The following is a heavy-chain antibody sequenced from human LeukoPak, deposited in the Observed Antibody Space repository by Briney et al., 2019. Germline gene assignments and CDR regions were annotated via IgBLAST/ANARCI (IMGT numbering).Heavy chain of an antibody. CDR1: GGTFSSYA. CDR3: ARVAVAVAGTNFDP. V-gene: IGHV1-69*06. CDR2: IIPIFGTA. Sequence: ASVKVSCKASGGTFSSYAISWVRQAPGQGLEWMGGIIPIFGTANYAQKFQGRVTITADKSTSTAYMELSSLRSEDTAVYYCARVAVAVAGTNFDPWGQGTPVTVSS. J-gene: IGHJ5*02. D-gene: IGHD6-19*01.